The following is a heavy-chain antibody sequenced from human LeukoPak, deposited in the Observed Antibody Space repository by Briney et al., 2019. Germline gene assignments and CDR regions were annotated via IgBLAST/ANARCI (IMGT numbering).Heavy chain of an antibody. CDR2: IWYDGSNK. Sequence: PGGSLRLSCAASGFTFSNYGMHWVRQAPGKGLEWVAAIWYDGSNKYYGDSVKGRFTISRDNAKNSLFLQMNGLTDGDTAIYYCARGETRIVHWGQGTLVTVSS. V-gene: IGHV3-33*01. J-gene: IGHJ1*01. D-gene: IGHD2-15*01. CDR1: GFTFSNYG. CDR3: ARGETRIVH.